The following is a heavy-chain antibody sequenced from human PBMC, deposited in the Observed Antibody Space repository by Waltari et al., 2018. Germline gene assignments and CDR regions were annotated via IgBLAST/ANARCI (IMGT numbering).Heavy chain of an antibody. Sequence: QVQLLQWGAGLLKPSETLSLTCAVYGGSFSGYYWSWLRQLPEKGLEWLGEIHHKASTDDNPSRKCRATMSVERAKNQCSRKLDSVSGADTGVYYCARGWLQVAPPYYYYMDVWDRGTAVTVSS. D-gene: IGHD6-19*01. CDR1: GGSFSGYY. V-gene: IGHV4-34*04. J-gene: IGHJ6*03. CDR2: IHHKAST. CDR3: ARGWLQVAPPYYYYMDV.